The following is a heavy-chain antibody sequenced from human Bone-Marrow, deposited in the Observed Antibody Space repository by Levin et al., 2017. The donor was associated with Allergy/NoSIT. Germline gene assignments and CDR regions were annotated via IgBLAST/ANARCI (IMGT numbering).Heavy chain of an antibody. Sequence: PGESLKISCAASGFTFSSYGMHWVRQAPGKGLEWVAVIWYDGSNKYYADSVKGRFTISRDNSKNTLYLQMNSLRAEDTAVYYCARSPPSPGSYYNFSVWGQGTLVTVSS. CDR2: IWYDGSNK. J-gene: IGHJ4*02. CDR1: GFTFSSYG. CDR3: ARSPPSPGSYYNFSV. D-gene: IGHD3-10*01. V-gene: IGHV3-33*01.